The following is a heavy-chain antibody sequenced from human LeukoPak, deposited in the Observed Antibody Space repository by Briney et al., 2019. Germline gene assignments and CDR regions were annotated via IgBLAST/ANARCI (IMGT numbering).Heavy chain of an antibody. Sequence: PGGSLRLSCAASGFTFSSYPMSWVRQAPGKGLEWVSAISGSGGSTYYADSVKGRFTISRDNSKNTLYLQMNSLRAEDTAVYYCAKDLGSGWYSGGYGMDVWGQGTTVTVSS. CDR2: ISGSGGST. CDR3: AKDLGSGWYSGGYGMDV. D-gene: IGHD6-19*01. CDR1: GFTFSSYP. V-gene: IGHV3-23*01. J-gene: IGHJ6*02.